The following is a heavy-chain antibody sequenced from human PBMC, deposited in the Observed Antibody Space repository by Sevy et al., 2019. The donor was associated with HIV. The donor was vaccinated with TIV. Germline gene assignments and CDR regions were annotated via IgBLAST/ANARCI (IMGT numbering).Heavy chain of an antibody. CDR2: LSDSGVST. J-gene: IGHJ4*02. D-gene: IGHD3-9*01. V-gene: IGHV3-23*01. Sequence: GGSLRLSCAASGFTSSSYAMSWVRQPPGRGLEWVSTLSDSGVSTNYADSAKGRFTISRDNSKNILYLQMNSLRAGDTAVYYCARDRATSATGTLFDYWGQGTLVTVSS. CDR3: ARDRATSATGTLFDY. CDR1: GFTSSSYA.